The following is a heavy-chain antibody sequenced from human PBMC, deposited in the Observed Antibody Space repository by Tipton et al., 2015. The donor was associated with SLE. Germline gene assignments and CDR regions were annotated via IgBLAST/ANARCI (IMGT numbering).Heavy chain of an antibody. CDR1: DGSFSGHY. V-gene: IGHV4-34*01. J-gene: IGHJ4*02. CDR3: AGAVPTAAGLSDY. D-gene: IGHD6-13*01. CDR2: INESGST. Sequence: TLSLTCAVYDGSFSGHYWTWIRQPPERGLEWIGEINESGSTNYNPSLKSRLIMSIDASKNQFSLKLSSVTAADAAIYYCAGAVPTAAGLSDYWGQGTLVTVSS.